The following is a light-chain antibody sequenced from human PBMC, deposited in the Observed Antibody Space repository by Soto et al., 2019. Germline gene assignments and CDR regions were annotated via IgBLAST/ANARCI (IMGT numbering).Light chain of an antibody. CDR3: QQSYDTPWT. V-gene: IGKV1-39*01. CDR2: SAS. J-gene: IGKJ1*01. Sequence: IQMTQSPLSLSASIGYRVIITCRASESILTLLSWYQQKPGKAPKLLIYSASNLHTGVPSRFSGSGSGTDFTLTITTLQPEDFATYYCQQSYDTPWTFGQGTKVGV. CDR1: ESILTL.